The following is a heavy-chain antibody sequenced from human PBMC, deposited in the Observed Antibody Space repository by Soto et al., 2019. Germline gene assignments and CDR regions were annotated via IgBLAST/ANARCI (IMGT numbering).Heavy chain of an antibody. CDR2: IIPIFGTA. V-gene: IGHV1-69*12. Sequence: QVQLVQSGAEVKKPGSSVKVSCKASGGTFSSYAISWVRQAPGQGLEWMGEIIPIFGTANYAQKFQGRVTITADESTSTAYMELSSLRSEDTAVYYCARDGGIAVAGYYYGMDVWGQGTTVTVSS. J-gene: IGHJ6*02. CDR1: GGTFSSYA. D-gene: IGHD6-19*01. CDR3: ARDGGIAVAGYYYGMDV.